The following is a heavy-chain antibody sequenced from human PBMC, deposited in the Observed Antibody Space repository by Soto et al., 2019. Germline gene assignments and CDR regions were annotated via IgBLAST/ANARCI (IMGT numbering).Heavy chain of an antibody. V-gene: IGHV3-30*18. Sequence: GGSLRLSCSASGFTFSGYAMHWVRQWPGKGLEWVAFISYDGNNQHYADSVKGRFTISRDNAKNSLYLQMNSLRAEDTALYYCAKEGDRFTYYYYYYGMDVWGQGTTVTVSS. CDR2: ISYDGNNQ. CDR3: AKEGDRFTYYYYYYGMDV. CDR1: GFTFSGYA. D-gene: IGHD2-21*02. J-gene: IGHJ6*02.